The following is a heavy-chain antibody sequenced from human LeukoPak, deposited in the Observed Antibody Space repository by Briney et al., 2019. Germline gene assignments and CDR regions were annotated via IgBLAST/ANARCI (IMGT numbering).Heavy chain of an antibody. V-gene: IGHV4-59*01. Sequence: PSETLSLTCTVSGGSISSYYWSWIRQPPGKGLEWIGYIYYSGSTDYNPSLKSRVTISVDTSKNQFSLKLSSVTAADTAVYYCARDQGYSYGFWFDPWGQGTQVTVSS. CDR2: IYYSGST. CDR1: GGSISSYY. J-gene: IGHJ5*02. CDR3: ARDQGYSYGFWFDP. D-gene: IGHD5-18*01.